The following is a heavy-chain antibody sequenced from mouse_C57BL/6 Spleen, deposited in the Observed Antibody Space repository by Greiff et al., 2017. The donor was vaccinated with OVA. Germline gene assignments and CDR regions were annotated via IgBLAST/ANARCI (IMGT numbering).Heavy chain of an antibody. J-gene: IGHJ2*01. Sequence: EVKLVESGEGLVKPGGSLKLSCAASGFTFSSYAMSWVRQTPEKRLEWVAYISSGGDYIYYADTVKGRFTISRDNARNTLYLQMSSLKSEDTAMYYCTRGEVYDYVFDYWGQGTTLTVSS. CDR1: GFTFSSYA. D-gene: IGHD2-4*01. V-gene: IGHV5-9-1*02. CDR2: ISSGGDYI. CDR3: TRGEVYDYVFDY.